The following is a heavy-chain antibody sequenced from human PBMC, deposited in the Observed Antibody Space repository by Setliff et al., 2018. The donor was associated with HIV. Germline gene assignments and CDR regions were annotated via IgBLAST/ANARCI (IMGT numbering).Heavy chain of an antibody. V-gene: IGHV1-3*01. CDR3: ASLGTDPFDY. D-gene: IGHD1-7*01. Sequence: ASVKVSCKASGYTFTSYAMHWVRQAPGQGLEWMGWINAGNGTTEYSQNFQGRVTITRDTSARTAYMELSSLRSEATAVYYCASLGTDPFDYWGQGTLVTVSS. J-gene: IGHJ4*02. CDR2: INAGNGTT. CDR1: GYTFTSYA.